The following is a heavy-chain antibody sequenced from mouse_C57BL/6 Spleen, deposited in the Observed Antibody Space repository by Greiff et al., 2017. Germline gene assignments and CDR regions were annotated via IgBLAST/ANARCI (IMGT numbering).Heavy chain of an antibody. V-gene: IGHV4-1*01. CDR2: INPDSSTI. D-gene: IGHD1-1*01. CDR3: ARSPYGSSSPWFAY. Sequence: EVKLLESGGGLVQPGGSLKLSCAASGIDFSRYWMSWVRRAPGKGLEWIGEINPDSSTINYAPSLKDKFIISRDNAKNTLYLQMSKVRSEDTALYYGARSPYGSSSPWFAYGGQGTLVTVSA. CDR1: GIDFSRYW. J-gene: IGHJ3*01.